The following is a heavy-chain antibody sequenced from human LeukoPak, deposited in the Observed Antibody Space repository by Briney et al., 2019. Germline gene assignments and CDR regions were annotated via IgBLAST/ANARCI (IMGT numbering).Heavy chain of an antibody. D-gene: IGHD6-13*01. J-gene: IGHJ4*02. CDR3: ARKAAAGYFDY. Sequence: SETLSLTCTVSDYSISSDCYWGWIRQPPGKGLEWIGVIYHSETTYYNPSLKSRVTMSVDTSKNQFSLKLSSVTAADTAVYYCARKAAAGYFDYWGQGTLVTVS. CDR2: IYHSETT. V-gene: IGHV4-38-2*02. CDR1: DYSISSDCY.